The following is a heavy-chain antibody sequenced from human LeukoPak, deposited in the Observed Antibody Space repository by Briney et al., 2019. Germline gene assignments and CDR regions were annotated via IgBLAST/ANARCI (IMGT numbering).Heavy chain of an antibody. CDR2: ISYDGSNK. V-gene: IGHV3-30*03. Sequence: GGSLRLSCAASGFTFSSYGMHWVRQAPGKGLEWVAVISYDGSNKYYADSVKGRFTISRDNSKNTLYLQMNSLRAEDTAVYYCARDNGGRGAFDIWGQGTMVTVSS. D-gene: IGHD1-26*01. J-gene: IGHJ3*02. CDR3: ARDNGGRGAFDI. CDR1: GFTFSSYG.